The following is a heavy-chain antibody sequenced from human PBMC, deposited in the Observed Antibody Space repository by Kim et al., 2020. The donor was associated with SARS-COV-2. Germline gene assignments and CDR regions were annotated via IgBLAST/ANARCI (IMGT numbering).Heavy chain of an antibody. J-gene: IGHJ4*02. D-gene: IGHD3-22*01. V-gene: IGHV3-23*01. CDR3: AKDPHRNYYYDSSGYTDY. Sequence: KGRFTISRDNSKNTLYLQMNSLRAEDTAVYYCAKDPHRNYYYDSSGYTDYWGQGTLVTVSS.